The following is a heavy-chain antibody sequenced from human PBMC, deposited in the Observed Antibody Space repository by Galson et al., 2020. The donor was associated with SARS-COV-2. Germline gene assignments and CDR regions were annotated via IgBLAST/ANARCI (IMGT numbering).Heavy chain of an antibody. CDR1: GYTFATYG. CDR3: ARVEAGWYADY. J-gene: IGHJ4*02. Sequence: ASVTVSCTTSGYTFATYGVAWVRQAPGQGLEWMGWISAYNGDTNYAQSLQGRVSMATDTSTSTAYMELRNLISDDTAVYYCARVEAGWYADYWGQGTLVTVSS. D-gene: IGHD6-19*01. V-gene: IGHV1-18*01. CDR2: ISAYNGDT.